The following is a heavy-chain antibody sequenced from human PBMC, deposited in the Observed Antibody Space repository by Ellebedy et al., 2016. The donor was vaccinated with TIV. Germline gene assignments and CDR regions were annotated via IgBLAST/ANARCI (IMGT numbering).Heavy chain of an antibody. CDR2: IYQDGSDK. D-gene: IGHD4-17*01. CDR3: ARRGSYGDYAVQVNNWFDR. V-gene: IGHV3-7*01. CDR1: GFSFRNYW. J-gene: IGHJ5*02. Sequence: GESLKISCAASGFSFRNYWMGLVRQAPGKGLEWVANIYQDGSDKYYVDSVKGRFTISRDNAKNSLYLQLNSLRVEDTAVYYCARRGSYGDYAVQVNNWFDRWGQGTLVTV.